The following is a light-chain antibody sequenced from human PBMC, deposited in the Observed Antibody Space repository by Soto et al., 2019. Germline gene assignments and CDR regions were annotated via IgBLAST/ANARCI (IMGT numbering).Light chain of an antibody. Sequence: DIQLTQSPSSLSASLGDRVTITCRASQSISNFLNWVQHKPGNAPKVLISAASTLQSGVPPRFGGSESGTDFTPTISSLQPEDSASYYCQQYYNSVLTFGGGTKVDIK. J-gene: IGKJ4*01. CDR3: QQYYNSVLT. CDR1: QSISNF. CDR2: AAS. V-gene: IGKV1-39*01.